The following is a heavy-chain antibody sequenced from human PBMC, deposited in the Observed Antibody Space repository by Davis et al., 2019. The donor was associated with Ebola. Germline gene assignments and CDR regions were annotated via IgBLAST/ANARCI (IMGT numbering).Heavy chain of an antibody. D-gene: IGHD6-19*01. CDR1: GVTFSSYA. J-gene: IGHJ4*02. Sequence: PGGSLRLSCAASGVTFSSYAMRWVRQAPGKGLEWVSAISGSGGSTYYADSVKGRFTVSRDNSKNTLYLQMNSLRAEDTAVYYCARDQGWNYVFYWGQGTLVTVSS. CDR2: ISGSGGST. CDR3: ARDQGWNYVFY. V-gene: IGHV3-23*01.